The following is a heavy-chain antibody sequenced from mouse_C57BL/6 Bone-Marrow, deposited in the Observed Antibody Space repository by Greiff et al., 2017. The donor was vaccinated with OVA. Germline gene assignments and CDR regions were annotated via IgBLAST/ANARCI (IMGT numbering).Heavy chain of an antibody. Sequence: QVQLQQPGAELVRPGSSVKLSCKASGYTFTSYWMDWVKQRPGQGLEWIGNIYPSDSETHYNQKFKDKATLTVDKSSSTAYMQLSRLTSEDSAVYDCARREDYDAMDYWGQGTSVTVSS. J-gene: IGHJ4*01. CDR1: GYTFTSYW. CDR3: ARREDYDAMDY. V-gene: IGHV1-61*01. CDR2: IYPSDSET.